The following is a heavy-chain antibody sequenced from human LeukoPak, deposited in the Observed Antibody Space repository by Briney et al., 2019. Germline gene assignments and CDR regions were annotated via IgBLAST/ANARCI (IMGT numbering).Heavy chain of an antibody. D-gene: IGHD2-8*01. V-gene: IGHV3-30*18. Sequence: GGSLRLSCAASGFTFSSYGMHWVRQAPGKGLEWVAVISYDGSNKYYADSVKGRFTISRDNSKNTLYPQMNSLRAEDTAVYYCAKDLGGYCTNGVCYTFDYWGQGTLVTVSS. J-gene: IGHJ4*02. CDR3: AKDLGGYCTNGVCYTFDY. CDR2: ISYDGSNK. CDR1: GFTFSSYG.